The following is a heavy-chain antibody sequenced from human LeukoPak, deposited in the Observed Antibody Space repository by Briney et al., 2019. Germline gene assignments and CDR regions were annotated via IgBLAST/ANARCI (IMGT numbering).Heavy chain of an antibody. CDR2: ISSSGSTI. CDR3: ARDLYYYGSGSYYYFDY. Sequence: GGSLRLSCAASGFTFSDYYMSWLRQAPGKGLEWVSYISSSGSTICYADSVKGRFTISRDNAEHSLYLQMNSLRAEDPALYYCARDLYYYGSGSYYYFDYWCQGTPVTVSS. CDR1: GFTFSDYY. D-gene: IGHD3-10*01. V-gene: IGHV3-11*01. J-gene: IGHJ4*02.